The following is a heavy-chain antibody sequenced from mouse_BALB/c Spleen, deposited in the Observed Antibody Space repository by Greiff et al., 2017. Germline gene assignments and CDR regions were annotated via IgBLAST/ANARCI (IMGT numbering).Heavy chain of an antibody. CDR2: IWSDGST. J-gene: IGHJ4*01. Sequence: VKLQESGPDLVAPSQSLSITCTVSGFSLTSYGVHWVRQPPGKGLEWLVVIWSDGSTTYNSALKSRLSISKDNSKSQVFLKMNSLQTDDTAMYYCARHRADYYAMDYWGQGTSVTVSS. CDR3: ARHRADYYAMDY. D-gene: IGHD3-1*01. CDR1: GFSLTSYG. V-gene: IGHV2-6-2*01.